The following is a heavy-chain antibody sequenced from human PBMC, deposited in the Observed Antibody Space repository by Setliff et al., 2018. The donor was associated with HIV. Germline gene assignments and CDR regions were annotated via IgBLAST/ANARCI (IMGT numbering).Heavy chain of an antibody. CDR2: ISAYNGNT. Sequence: GASVKVSCKASGYTFTSYAIHWVRQAPGQGLEWMGWISAYNGNTNYAQKFQGRVTMTTDTSTSTASMELRSLTSDDTAVYYCARDPPVVVRHLFDLWGQGTLVTVSS. CDR3: ARDPPVVVRHLFDL. J-gene: IGHJ4*02. D-gene: IGHD2-15*01. CDR1: GYTFTSYA. V-gene: IGHV1-18*01.